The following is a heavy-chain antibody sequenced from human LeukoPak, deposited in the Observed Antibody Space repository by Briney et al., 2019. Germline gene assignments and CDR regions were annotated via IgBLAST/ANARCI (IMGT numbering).Heavy chain of an antibody. J-gene: IGHJ4*02. CDR3: ARDLGHTGYDLYDY. D-gene: IGHD5-12*01. CDR1: GINFRGYW. V-gene: IGHV3-7*01. CDR2: MKQDGSEK. Sequence: GGSLRLSCAVSGINFRGYWMAWVRPAPGKGLEWVANMKQDGSEKYYVDSVKGRFTISRDNAKNSLYLEMNSLRVEDTAVYYCARDLGHTGYDLYDYWGQGTLVTVSS.